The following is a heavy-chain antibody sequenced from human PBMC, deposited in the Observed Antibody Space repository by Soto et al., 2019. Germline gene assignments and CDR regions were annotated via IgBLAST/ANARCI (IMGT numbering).Heavy chain of an antibody. V-gene: IGHV3-30-3*02. Sequence: QVQLVESGGGVVQRGGSLRLSCAASGFPFTSYSMNWVRQSPGKGLEWVAVISYDGKRIYYADSVKGRFTISRDNAKNTIFLQMSGLRPEDTAVYYCARGLVVTAKGWFDLWGQGTQVTVSS. D-gene: IGHD2-21*02. CDR1: GFPFTSYS. J-gene: IGHJ5*02. CDR3: ARGLVVTAKGWFDL. CDR2: ISYDGKRI.